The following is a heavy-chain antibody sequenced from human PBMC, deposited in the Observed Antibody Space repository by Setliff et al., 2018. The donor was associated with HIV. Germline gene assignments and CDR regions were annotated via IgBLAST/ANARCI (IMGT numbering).Heavy chain of an antibody. CDR1: GGSISSSSYY. CDR3: ARQPLYNDYDWRSYYFDY. J-gene: IGHJ4*02. Sequence: TSETLSLTCTVSGGSISSSSYYWGWIRQPPGKGLEWIGSMYHTGSTYYSPSLNSRFTISVDTSKNQFSLKLRSVTAADTAVYYCARQPLYNDYDWRSYYFDYWGQGSLVTGS. V-gene: IGHV4-39*01. D-gene: IGHD5-12*01. CDR2: MYHTGST.